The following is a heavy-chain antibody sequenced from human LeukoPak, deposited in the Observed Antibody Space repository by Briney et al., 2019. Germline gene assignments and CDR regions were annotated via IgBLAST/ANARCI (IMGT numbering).Heavy chain of an antibody. CDR2: INTNTGNP. Sequence: GASVKVSCKASGYTFTSYAMNWVRQAPGQGLEWMGWINTNTGNPTYAQGFTGRFVFSLDTSVSTAYLQISSLKAEDTAVYYCAWGGSGWYSYDAFDIWGQGTMVTVSS. CDR1: GYTFTSYA. V-gene: IGHV7-4-1*02. J-gene: IGHJ3*02. CDR3: AWGGSGWYSYDAFDI. D-gene: IGHD6-19*01.